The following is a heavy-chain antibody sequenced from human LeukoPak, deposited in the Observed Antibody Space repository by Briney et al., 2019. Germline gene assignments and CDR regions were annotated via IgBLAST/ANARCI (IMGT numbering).Heavy chain of an antibody. Sequence: SDTLSLTCTVSGGSISDYYWNWIRQPPGKGLEWIGYIYYSGDTNYNPSLKGRVTISVDTSKNQFSLRLSSVTAADTAMYYCARPGGPYRVGSFDYWGQGALVTVSS. CDR2: IYYSGDT. J-gene: IGHJ4*02. CDR3: ARPGGPYRVGSFDY. CDR1: GGSISDYY. V-gene: IGHV4-59*08. D-gene: IGHD3-10*01.